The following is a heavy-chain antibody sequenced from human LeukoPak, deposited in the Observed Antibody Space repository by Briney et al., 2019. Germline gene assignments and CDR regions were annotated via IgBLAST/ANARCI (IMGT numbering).Heavy chain of an antibody. CDR1: GGSFSGYY. D-gene: IGHD6-13*01. CDR3: ARELAGGAAGFDY. CDR2: INHSGST. J-gene: IGHJ4*02. V-gene: IGHV4-34*01. Sequence: SETLSLTCAVYGGSFSGYYWSWIRQPPGKGLEWIGEINHSGSTNYNPSLKSRVTVSVDTSKNQFSLKLSSVTATDTAVYYCARELAGGAAGFDYWGQGTLVTVSS.